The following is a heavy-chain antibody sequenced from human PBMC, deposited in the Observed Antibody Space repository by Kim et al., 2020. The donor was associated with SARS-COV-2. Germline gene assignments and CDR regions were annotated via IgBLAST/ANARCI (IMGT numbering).Heavy chain of an antibody. Sequence: KGRFTSSRDNPKNTLYLQMNSLRAEDTSVYYCAREAISGSGGYYNVYFDYWGQGTLVTVSS. CDR3: AREAISGSGGYYNVYFDY. J-gene: IGHJ4*02. V-gene: IGHV3-66*01. D-gene: IGHD3-10*01.